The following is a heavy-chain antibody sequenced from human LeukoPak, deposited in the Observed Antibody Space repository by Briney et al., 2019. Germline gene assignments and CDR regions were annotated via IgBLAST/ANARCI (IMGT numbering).Heavy chain of an antibody. D-gene: IGHD6-19*01. J-gene: IGHJ4*02. Sequence: GGTLRLSCAASGFTFSSYAMSWVRQAPGKGLEWVSVISDSGSSTYYADSVKGRFTISRDNSKNTMYLQMNSLKAEDTAVYYCAKKAVATATGGPFDYWAQGTLVIVSS. V-gene: IGHV3-23*01. CDR1: GFTFSSYA. CDR2: ISDSGSST. CDR3: AKKAVATATGGPFDY.